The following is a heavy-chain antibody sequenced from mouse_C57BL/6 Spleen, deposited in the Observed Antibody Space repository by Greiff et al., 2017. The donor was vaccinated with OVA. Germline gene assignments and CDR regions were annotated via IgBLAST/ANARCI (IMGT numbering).Heavy chain of an antibody. V-gene: IGHV1-50*01. CDR2: IDPPDSYT. CDR3: ARRVYYFDY. CDR1: GYTFTSYW. Sequence: QVQLQQPGAELVKPGASVKLSCKASGYTFTSYWMQWVKQRPGQGLEWIGEIDPPDSYTNYNQKFKGKATLTVDTSSSTAYMQLSSLTSEDSAVYYCARRVYYFDYWGQGTTLTVSS. J-gene: IGHJ2*01.